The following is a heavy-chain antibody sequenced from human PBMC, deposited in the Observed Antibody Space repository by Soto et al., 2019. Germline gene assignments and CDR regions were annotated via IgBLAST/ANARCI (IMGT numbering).Heavy chain of an antibody. D-gene: IGHD3-22*01. Sequence: GGSLRLSCAASGFTFSNAWMNWVRQAPGKGLEWVGRIKSKTDGGTTDYAAPVKGRFTISRDDSKNTLYLQMNSLKTEDTAVYYCTTRSSGYYVYYYGMDVWGQGTTVTVS. CDR1: GFTFSNAW. CDR3: TTRSSGYYVYYYGMDV. V-gene: IGHV3-15*07. CDR2: IKSKTDGGTT. J-gene: IGHJ6*02.